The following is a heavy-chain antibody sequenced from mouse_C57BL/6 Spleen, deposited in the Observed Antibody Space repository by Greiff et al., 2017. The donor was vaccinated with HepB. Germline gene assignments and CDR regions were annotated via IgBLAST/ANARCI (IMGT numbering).Heavy chain of an antibody. CDR3: VRFYDYDVGSWFAY. Sequence: EAGGGLVQPKGSLKLSCAASGFSFNTYAMNWVRQAPGKGLEWVARIRSKSNNYATYYADSVKDRFTISRDDSESMLYLQMNNLKTEDTAMYYCVRFYDYDVGSWFAYWGQGTLVTVSA. CDR1: GFSFNTYA. CDR2: IRSKSNNYAT. V-gene: IGHV10-1*01. J-gene: IGHJ3*01. D-gene: IGHD2-4*01.